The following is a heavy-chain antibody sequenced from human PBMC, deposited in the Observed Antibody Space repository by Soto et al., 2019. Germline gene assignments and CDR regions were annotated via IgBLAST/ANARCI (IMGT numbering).Heavy chain of an antibody. CDR3: ARDRPGTSSSDN. V-gene: IGHV3-21*01. Sequence: GGFLRLSCAASGFTFSSYTMNWVRQAPGKGLEWVSYIDTISSYIYYADSVKGRFTISRDNAKNSLYLQMNSLRAEDTAVYYCARDRPGTSSSDNWGQGTLVTVSS. CDR1: GFTFSSYT. CDR2: IDTISSYI. J-gene: IGHJ4*02. D-gene: IGHD6-6*01.